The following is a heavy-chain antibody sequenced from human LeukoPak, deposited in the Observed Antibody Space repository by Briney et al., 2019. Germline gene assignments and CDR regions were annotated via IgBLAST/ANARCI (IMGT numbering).Heavy chain of an antibody. CDR3: AGRRYGGNYFDY. Sequence: GGSLRLSCAASGFTFSSYWMHWVRQAPGKGLVWVSRINSDGSSTSYADSVKGRFTISRDNAKNTLCLQMNSLRAEDTAVYYCAGRRYGGNYFDYWGHGTLVTVSS. J-gene: IGHJ4*01. CDR2: INSDGSST. CDR1: GFTFSSYW. D-gene: IGHD4-23*01. V-gene: IGHV3-74*01.